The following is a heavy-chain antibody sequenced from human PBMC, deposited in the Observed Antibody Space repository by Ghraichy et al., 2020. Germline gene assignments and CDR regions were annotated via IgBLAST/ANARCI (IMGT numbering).Heavy chain of an antibody. CDR3: AKGEGYCSSTSCYYYYYYMDV. D-gene: IGHD2-2*01. V-gene: IGHV3-7*03. Sequence: GESLNISCAASGFTFSSYWMSWVRQAPGKELEWVANIKQDGSEKYYVDSVKGRFTISRDNAKNSLYLQMNSLRAEDTAVYYCAKGEGYCSSTSCYYYYYYMDVWGKRTTVTVSS. J-gene: IGHJ6*03. CDR1: GFTFSSYW. CDR2: IKQDGSEK.